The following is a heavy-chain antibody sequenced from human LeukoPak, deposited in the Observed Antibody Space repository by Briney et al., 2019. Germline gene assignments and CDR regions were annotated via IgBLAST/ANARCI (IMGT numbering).Heavy chain of an antibody. V-gene: IGHV5-51*01. CDR1: GYSFTSYW. D-gene: IGHD3-9*01. Sequence: GESLKISCKGSGYSFTSYWIGWVRQMPVKGLEWMGIIYPGDSDTRYSPSFQGQVTISADKSISTAYLQWSSLKASDTAMYYCARHGRYYDILTGYYGWFDPWGQGTLVTVSS. CDR3: ARHGRYYDILTGYYGWFDP. CDR2: IYPGDSDT. J-gene: IGHJ5*02.